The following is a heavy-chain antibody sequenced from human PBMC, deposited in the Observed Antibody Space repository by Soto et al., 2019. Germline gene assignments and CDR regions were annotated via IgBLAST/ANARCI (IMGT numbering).Heavy chain of an antibody. CDR2: MNPKSGQK. J-gene: IGHJ5*02. D-gene: IGHD5-18*01. Sequence: GSVNVSCKASGYTFTSHDINCVRQASGQGLEWLGWMNPKSGQKAYVEKFQGRVTMTANTSISTAYMELSSLRSDDTAVYYCARDIGTALDWFGPWGQG. V-gene: IGHV1-8*01. CDR1: GYTFTSHD. CDR3: ARDIGTALDWFGP.